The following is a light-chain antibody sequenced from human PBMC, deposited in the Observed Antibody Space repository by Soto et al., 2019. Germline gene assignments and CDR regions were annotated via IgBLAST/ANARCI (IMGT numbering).Light chain of an antibody. CDR2: HAS. CDR3: QQYNSSPGT. V-gene: IGKV1-5*01. CDR1: QSISSW. J-gene: IGKJ1*01. Sequence: DIQMTQSPSTLSASVGDRVTITCRASQSISSWLAWYQQKPGKAPKLLIYHASTLESGVPSRFGGSGSGTEFTLTISSLQPDDFATYYCQQYNSSPGTFGQGTKVEIK.